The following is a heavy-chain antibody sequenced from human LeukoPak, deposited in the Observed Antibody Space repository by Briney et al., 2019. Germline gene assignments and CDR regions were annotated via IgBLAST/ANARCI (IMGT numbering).Heavy chain of an antibody. J-gene: IGHJ6*03. V-gene: IGHV1-8*01. CDR2: MNTNSGNT. CDR1: GYTFTSYD. CDR3: ARGGLRNYMDV. D-gene: IGHD3-16*01. Sequence: ASVTLSCTASGYTFTSYDINWVRQATGQGLEWMGWMNTNSGNTGYAQKFQGRVTMTRNTSISTAYMELRRLRSEDTAVYYCARGGLRNYMDVWGKGTTVTVSS.